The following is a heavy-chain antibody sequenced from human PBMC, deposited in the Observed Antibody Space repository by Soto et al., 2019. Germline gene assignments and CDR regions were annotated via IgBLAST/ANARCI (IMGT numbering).Heavy chain of an antibody. D-gene: IGHD3-10*01. CDR1: GHTFTRYG. CDR2: IDVYNGNT. CDR3: ATENRDDAFDM. V-gene: IGHV1-18*01. J-gene: IGHJ3*02. Sequence: QVQLVQSAAEVKKPGASVKVSCKASGHTFTRYGVSWVRQAPGQGLEWMGWIDVYNGNTKYAQRLQGRVTMTTDTSKTTVYMELRSLTSDDTALYYFATENRDDAFDMWGHGTMVTVSS.